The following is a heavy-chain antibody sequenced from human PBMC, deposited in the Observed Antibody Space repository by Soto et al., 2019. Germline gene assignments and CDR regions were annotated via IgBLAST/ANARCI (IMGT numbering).Heavy chain of an antibody. J-gene: IGHJ6*02. CDR3: ARSQGSSTSLEIYYYYYYGMDV. CDR1: GGTFSSYA. D-gene: IGHD2-2*01. CDR2: IIPISGTA. V-gene: IGHV1-69*01. Sequence: VQLVQSEAEVKKPGSSVKVSCKASGGTFSSYAISWVRQAPGQGLEWMGGIIPISGTANYAQKFQGRVTITADESTSTAYMELSSLRSEDTAVYYCARSQGSSTSLEIYYYYYYGMDVWGQGTTVTVSS.